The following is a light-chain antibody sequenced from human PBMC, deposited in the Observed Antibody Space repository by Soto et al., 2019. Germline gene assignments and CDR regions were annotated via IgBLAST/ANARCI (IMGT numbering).Light chain of an antibody. V-gene: IGKV1-33*01. CDR1: QDISNY. CDR2: DAS. J-gene: IGKJ2*01. Sequence: DIQMTQSPSSLSASVGDRVTITCQASQDISNYLNWYQQKPGKAPKLLIYDASNLETGVPSRFSGSGSGTDFTFTISSLQPEDIATYYCQQYDNLPPGTVGQGTKVDIK. CDR3: QQYDNLPPGT.